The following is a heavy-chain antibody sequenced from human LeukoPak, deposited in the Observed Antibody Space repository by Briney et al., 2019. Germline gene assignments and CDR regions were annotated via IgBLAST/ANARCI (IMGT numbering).Heavy chain of an antibody. CDR2: INPNSGDT. J-gene: IGHJ4*02. CDR1: GYTFTGYY. CDR3: ARIPLNLQDY. V-gene: IGHV1-2*02. Sequence: GASVKVSCKASGYTFTGYYIHWVRQAPGQGLEWMGWINPNSGDTHYAQKFRGRVTMTSDTSISTAYMDLSRLTSDDTAVYYCARIPLNLQDYGGQGTLVTVSS.